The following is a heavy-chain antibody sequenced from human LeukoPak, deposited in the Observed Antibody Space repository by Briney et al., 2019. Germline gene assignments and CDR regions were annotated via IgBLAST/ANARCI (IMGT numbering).Heavy chain of an antibody. J-gene: IGHJ6*03. CDR2: ISSSDSSI. V-gene: IGHV3-48*03. CDR1: GFRLSSYE. D-gene: IGHD5-12*01. Sequence: GGSLSLSCAGSGFRLSSYEMHWVPEAPGKGREWVSHISSSDSSIYYADSVKGRCTISRDNAKTTLYLQMNSLRVEDTAVYYCARDGLRRYFYFYYMDVWGKGTTVTVSS. CDR3: ARDGLRRYFYFYYMDV.